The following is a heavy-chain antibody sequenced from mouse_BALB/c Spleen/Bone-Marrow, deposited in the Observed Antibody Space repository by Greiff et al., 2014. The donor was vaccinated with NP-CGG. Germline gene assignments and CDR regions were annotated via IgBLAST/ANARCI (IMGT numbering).Heavy chain of an antibody. CDR1: GYTFTSCW. CDR2: INPSNGRA. Sequence: VQGVESGAELVKPGASVKLSCKASGYTFTSCWMHWVKQRPGQGLEWIGEINPSNGRANYNEKFKTKATLTVDKSSSTAYMQLSSLTSEDSAVYYCGRIIYGGSYIMDYWGQGTSVTVSS. D-gene: IGHD1-1*01. J-gene: IGHJ4*01. V-gene: IGHV1S81*02. CDR3: GRIIYGGSYIMDY.